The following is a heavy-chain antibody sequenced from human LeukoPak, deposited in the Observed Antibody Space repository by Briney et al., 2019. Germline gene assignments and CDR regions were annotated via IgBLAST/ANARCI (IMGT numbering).Heavy chain of an antibody. Sequence: PGGSLRLSCAASGFTFSSYSMNWVRQAPGKGLEWVSSISSSSSYIYYADSVKGRFTISRDNAKNALYLQMNSLRAEDTAVYYGARVFEEQGPDFESGGRGPLVTAPS. V-gene: IGHV3-21*01. CDR1: GFTFSSYS. J-gene: IGHJ4*02. CDR2: ISSSSSYI. D-gene: IGHD6-19*01. CDR3: ARVFEEQGPDFES.